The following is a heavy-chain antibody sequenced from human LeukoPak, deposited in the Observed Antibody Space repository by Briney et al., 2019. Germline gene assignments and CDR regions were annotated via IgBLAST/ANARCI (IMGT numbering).Heavy chain of an antibody. CDR2: ISDDGSTK. CDR1: GFTFGTYA. J-gene: IGHJ6*03. D-gene: IGHD6-19*01. Sequence: GGSLRLSCAASGFTFGTYASHWVRQAPRKGLEWVAVISDDGSTKYYAESVKGRFTISRDNSKNTPYLQMNSLRAEDTAVYYCARARYSSGWIYYMDVWGKGTAVTVSS. CDR3: ARARYSSGWIYYMDV. V-gene: IGHV3-30*01.